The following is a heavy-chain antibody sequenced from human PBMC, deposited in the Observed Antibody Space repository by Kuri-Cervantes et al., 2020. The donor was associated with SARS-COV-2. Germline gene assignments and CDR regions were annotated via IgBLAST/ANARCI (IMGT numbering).Heavy chain of an antibody. CDR2: INSDGSST. CDR3: ATYSLGPFGFDY. D-gene: IGHD2-21*01. J-gene: IGHJ4*02. CDR1: GFTFSSYW. Sequence: ETLSLTCAASGFTFSSYWMHWVRQAPGKGLVWVSRINSDGSSTSYADSVKGRFTISRDNAKNTLYLQMNSLRADDTAVYYCATYSLGPFGFDYWGQGALVTVSS. V-gene: IGHV3-74*01.